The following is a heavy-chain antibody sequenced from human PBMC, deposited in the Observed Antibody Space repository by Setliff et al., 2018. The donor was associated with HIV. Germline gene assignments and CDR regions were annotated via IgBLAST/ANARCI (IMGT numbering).Heavy chain of an antibody. Sequence: SETLSLTCTVSGGSISSHYWSWIRQAPGKGLEWIASIYYNGITNYNPSLKSRVIISVDTSKNQFSLKLSSVTAADTAVYYCARGVQAQVVLMSYVKGRFDPWGQGTQVTVSS. CDR1: GGSISSHY. CDR3: ARGVQAQVVLMSYVKGRFDP. J-gene: IGHJ5*02. CDR2: IYYNGIT. V-gene: IGHV4-59*11. D-gene: IGHD2-8*01.